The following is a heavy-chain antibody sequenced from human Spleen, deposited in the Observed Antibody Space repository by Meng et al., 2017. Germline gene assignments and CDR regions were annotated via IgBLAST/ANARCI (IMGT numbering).Heavy chain of an antibody. CDR1: GYTFTGYY. V-gene: IGHV1-2*06. CDR3: ARSEYSSGWYASGTEYFQH. J-gene: IGHJ1*01. D-gene: IGHD6-19*01. CDR2: INPNSGGT. Sequence: QVPLGQSGAEVKKPGASVKVSCKASGYTFTGYYMHWVRQAPGQGLEWMGRINPNSGGTNYAQKFQGRVTMTRDTSISTAYMELSRLRSDDTAVYYCARSEYSSGWYASGTEYFQHWGQGTLVTVSS.